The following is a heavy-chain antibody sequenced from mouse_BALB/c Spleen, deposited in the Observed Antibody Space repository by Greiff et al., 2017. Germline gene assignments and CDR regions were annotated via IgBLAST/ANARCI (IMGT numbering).Heavy chain of an antibody. CDR1: GYSFTGYT. D-gene: IGHD2-1*01. J-gene: IGHJ4*01. CDR3: ARGGGYGNYGGGAMDY. V-gene: IGHV1-18*01. CDR2: INPYNGGT. Sequence: EVQLQQSGPELVKPGASMKISCKASGYSFTGYTMNWVKQSHGKNLEWIGLINPYNGGTSYNQKFKGKATLTVDKSSSTAYMELLSLTSEDSAVYYCARGGGYGNYGGGAMDYWGQGTSVTVSS.